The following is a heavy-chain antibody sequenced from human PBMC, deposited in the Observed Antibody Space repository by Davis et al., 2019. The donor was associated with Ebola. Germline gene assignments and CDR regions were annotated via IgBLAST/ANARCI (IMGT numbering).Heavy chain of an antibody. D-gene: IGHD6-13*01. CDR2: IYYSGST. Sequence: PSETLSLTCTVSGGSVSSGSYYWSWIRQPPGKGLEWIGYIYYSGSTNYNPSLKSRVTISVDTSKNQFSLKLSSVTAVDTAVYYCARQLQEEQQLPTGKYNWFDPWGQGTLVTVSS. CDR3: ARQLQEEQQLPTGKYNWFDP. V-gene: IGHV4-61*01. CDR1: GGSVSSGSYY. J-gene: IGHJ5*02.